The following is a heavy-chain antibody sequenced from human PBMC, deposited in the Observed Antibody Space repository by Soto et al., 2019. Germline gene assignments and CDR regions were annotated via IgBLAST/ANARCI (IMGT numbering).Heavy chain of an antibody. J-gene: IGHJ6*02. CDR3: AKYGRWLVHFYYYGMDV. V-gene: IGHV3-23*01. CDR2: ISGSGGST. D-gene: IGHD6-19*01. CDR1: GFTFSSYA. Sequence: EVQLLESGGGLVQPGGSLRLSCAASGFTFSSYAMSWVRQAPGKGLEWVSAISGSGGSTYYADSVKGRFTISRDNSKNTLYLQMNSLRDEDTAVYYCAKYGRWLVHFYYYGMDVWGQGTTVTVSS.